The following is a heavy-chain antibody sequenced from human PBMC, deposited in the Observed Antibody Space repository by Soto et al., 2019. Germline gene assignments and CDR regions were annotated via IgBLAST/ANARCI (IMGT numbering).Heavy chain of an antibody. CDR1: GFTFNNYA. V-gene: IGHV3-23*01. CDR2: ISATGGST. J-gene: IGHJ4*02. CDR3: AKDRLAGNFDY. Sequence: GSLRLSCAASGFTFNNYAMSWVHQAPGKGLEWVATISATGGSTYYADSVKGRFTISRDNSKNTLYLQMNGLRVEDTAVYYCAKDRLAGNFDYWGQGTQVTVSS.